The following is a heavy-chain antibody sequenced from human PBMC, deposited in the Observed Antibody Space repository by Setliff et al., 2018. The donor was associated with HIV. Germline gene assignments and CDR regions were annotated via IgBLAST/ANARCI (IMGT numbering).Heavy chain of an antibody. V-gene: IGHV1-69*04. CDR2: IIPIFGKP. D-gene: IGHD1-26*01. Sequence: SVKVSCKASGGTFSSYAISWVRQAPGQGLEWMGRIIPIFGKPNYAQKFQGRVTITADKSTSTAYMELSSLRSEDTAVYYCARLLGEPGGYYMDVWGKGTTVTVSS. CDR1: GGTFSSYA. J-gene: IGHJ6*03. CDR3: ARLLGEPGGYYMDV.